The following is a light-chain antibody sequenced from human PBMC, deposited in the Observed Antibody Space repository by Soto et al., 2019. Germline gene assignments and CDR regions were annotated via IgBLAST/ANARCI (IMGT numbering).Light chain of an antibody. Sequence: DIRLTQSPSSLSASVGDRVTISCRASQSISTYLMWYHQKPGKAPNLLIYGASGLQTGVPSRFAGSGSGTEFTLTITGLQPEDFGTYCCQQSSITPRSFGQGTKVEI. CDR3: QQSSITPRS. CDR2: GAS. J-gene: IGKJ1*01. V-gene: IGKV1-39*01. CDR1: QSISTY.